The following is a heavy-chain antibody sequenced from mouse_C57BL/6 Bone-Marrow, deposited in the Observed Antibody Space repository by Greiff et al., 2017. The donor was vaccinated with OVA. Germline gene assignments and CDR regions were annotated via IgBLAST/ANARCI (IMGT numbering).Heavy chain of an antibody. V-gene: IGHV7-1*01. Sequence: EVQLVESGGGLVQSGRSLRLSCATSGFTFSDFYMEWVRQAPGKGLEWIAASRNKANDYTTEYSASVKGRFIVSRDTSQSILYLQMNALRAEDTAIYYCARDDIYYDYTWFAYWGQGTLVTVSA. CDR2: SRNKANDYTT. J-gene: IGHJ3*01. CDR3: ARDDIYYDYTWFAY. CDR1: GFTFSDFY. D-gene: IGHD2-4*01.